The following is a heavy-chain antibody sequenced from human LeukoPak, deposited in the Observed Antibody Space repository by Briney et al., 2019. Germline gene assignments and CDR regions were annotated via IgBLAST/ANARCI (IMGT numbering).Heavy chain of an antibody. CDR2: SSYI. CDR3: ARLGYCSSTSCYKFGAFDI. J-gene: IGHJ3*02. D-gene: IGHD2-2*02. V-gene: IGHV3-21*01. Sequence: SSYIYYADSVKGRFTISRDNAKNSLYLQMNSLRAEDTAVYYCARLGYCSSTSCYKFGAFDIWGQGTMVTVSS.